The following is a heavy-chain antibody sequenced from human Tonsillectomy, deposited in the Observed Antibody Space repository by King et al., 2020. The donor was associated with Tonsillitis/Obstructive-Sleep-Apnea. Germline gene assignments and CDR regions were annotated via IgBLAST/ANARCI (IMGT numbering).Heavy chain of an antibody. CDR2: ISYDGSDK. J-gene: IGHJ4*02. D-gene: IGHD5-24*01. Sequence: VQLVESGGGVVQPGRSLRLSCAASGFTFSSYGMHWVRQAPGKGLEWVAVISYDGSDKYYADSVKGRFTISRDNSKNTLYLQMNSLRAEDTAIYYCARGEEWLQLSARGLVDYWGQGTVVTVSS. V-gene: IGHV3-30*03. CDR1: GFTFSSYG. CDR3: ARGEEWLQLSARGLVDY.